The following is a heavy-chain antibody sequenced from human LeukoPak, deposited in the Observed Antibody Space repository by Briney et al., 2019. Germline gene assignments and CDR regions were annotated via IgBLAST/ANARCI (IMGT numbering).Heavy chain of an antibody. J-gene: IGHJ4*02. V-gene: IGHV3-30*03. Sequence: GRSLRLSCAVSGFTFSSYGMHWVRQAPGKGLEWMAVISYDGTNKYYADSVKGRFTISRENAKNSLYLQMNSLRAGDTAVYYCAREDRGSGYTYLDFWGQGTLVTVSS. CDR2: ISYDGTNK. CDR1: GFTFSSYG. CDR3: AREDRGSGYTYLDF. D-gene: IGHD3-22*01.